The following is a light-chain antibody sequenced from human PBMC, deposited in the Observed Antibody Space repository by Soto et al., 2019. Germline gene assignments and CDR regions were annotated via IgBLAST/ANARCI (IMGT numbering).Light chain of an antibody. CDR3: AAWDDSLLL. J-gene: IGLJ7*01. CDR1: SSNIGSNT. Sequence: QLVLTQPPSASGTPGQRVTISCSGSSSNIGSNTVNWYQQLPGTAPKLLIYSNNQRPSGVPDRFSGSKSGTSASLAISGLQSEDEADYYCAAWDDSLLLFGGGTQLTVL. CDR2: SNN. V-gene: IGLV1-44*01.